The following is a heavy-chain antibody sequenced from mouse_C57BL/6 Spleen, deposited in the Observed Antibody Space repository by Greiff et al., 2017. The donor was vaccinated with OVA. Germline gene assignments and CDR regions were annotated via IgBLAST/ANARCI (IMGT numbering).Heavy chain of an antibody. CDR2: IYPRSGNT. D-gene: IGHD1-2*01. Sequence: QVQLKESGAELARPGASVKLSCKASGYTFTSYGISWVKQRTGQGLEWIGEIYPRSGNTYYNEKFKGKATLTADKSSSTAYMELRSLTSEDSAVYFCANIRGYFDVWGTGTTVTVSS. J-gene: IGHJ1*03. V-gene: IGHV1-81*01. CDR3: ANIRGYFDV. CDR1: GYTFTSYG.